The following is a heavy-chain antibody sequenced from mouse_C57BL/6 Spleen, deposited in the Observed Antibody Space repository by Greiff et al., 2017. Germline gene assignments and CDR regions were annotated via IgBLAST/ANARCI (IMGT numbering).Heavy chain of an antibody. CDR3: ASTYYSNHYYAMDY. V-gene: IGHV5-6*01. Sequence: VQLQQSGGDLVKPGGSLKLSCAASGFTFSSYGMSWVRQTPDKRLEWVATISSGGSYTYYPDSVKGRFTISRDNAKNTLYLQMSSLKSEDTAMYYCASTYYSNHYYAMDYWGQGTSVTVSS. CDR1: GFTFSSYG. J-gene: IGHJ4*01. D-gene: IGHD2-5*01. CDR2: ISSGGSYT.